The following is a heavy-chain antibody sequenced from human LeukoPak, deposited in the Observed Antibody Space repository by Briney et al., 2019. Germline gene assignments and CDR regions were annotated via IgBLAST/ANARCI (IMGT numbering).Heavy chain of an antibody. Sequence: PSETLSLTCTVSGGSISSSSYYWGWIRQPPGKGLEWIGSIYYSGSTYYNPSLKSRVTISVDTSKNQFSLKLSSVTAADTAVYYCAKIIGGSWYPGYFDYWGQGTLVTVSS. CDR2: IYYSGST. J-gene: IGHJ4*02. CDR3: AKIIGGSWYPGYFDY. D-gene: IGHD6-13*01. V-gene: IGHV4-39*01. CDR1: GGSISSSSYY.